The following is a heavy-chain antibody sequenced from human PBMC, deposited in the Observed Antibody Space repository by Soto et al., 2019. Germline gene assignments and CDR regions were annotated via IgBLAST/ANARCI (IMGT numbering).Heavy chain of an antibody. CDR3: ARDYSYQRAMDV. Sequence: LRLSCAASGFTFSNFAMYWVRQAPGKGREWVTVISYDGSHKYYADSVKGRFTISRDNSKNTLYLQMNNLRAEDSAVYFCARDYSYQRAMDVWGQGTTVTVSS. CDR2: ISYDGSHK. J-gene: IGHJ6*02. CDR1: GFTFSNFA. D-gene: IGHD2-15*01. V-gene: IGHV3-30-3*01.